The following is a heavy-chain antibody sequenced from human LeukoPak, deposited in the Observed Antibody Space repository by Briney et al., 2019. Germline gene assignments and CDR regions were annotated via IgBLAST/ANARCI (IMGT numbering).Heavy chain of an antibody. V-gene: IGHV4-39*01. CDR2: IYYSGST. J-gene: IGHJ4*02. Sequence: EPLSLTCTVSGGSISSSSYYWGWIRQPPGKGLEWIGSIYYSGSTYYNPSLKSRVTISVDTSKNQFSLKLSSVAAADTAVYYCARQHSGYDDYWGQGTLVTVSS. CDR3: ARQHSGYDDY. CDR1: GGSISSSSYY. D-gene: IGHD5-12*01.